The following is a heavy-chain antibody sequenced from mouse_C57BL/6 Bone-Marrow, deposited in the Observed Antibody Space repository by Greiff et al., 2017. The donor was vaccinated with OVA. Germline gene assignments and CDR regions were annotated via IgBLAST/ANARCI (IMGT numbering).Heavy chain of an antibody. CDR2: IDPEDGET. CDR1: GFNIKDYY. J-gene: IGHJ4*01. Sequence: VQLKQSGAELVKPGASVKLSCTASGFNIKDYYMHWVKQRTEQGLEWIGRIDPEDGETKYAPKFQGKATITADTSSNTAYLQLSSLTSEDTAVYYCARSIGDGYYEGAMDYWGQGTSVTVSS. CDR3: ARSIGDGYYEGAMDY. D-gene: IGHD2-3*01. V-gene: IGHV14-2*01.